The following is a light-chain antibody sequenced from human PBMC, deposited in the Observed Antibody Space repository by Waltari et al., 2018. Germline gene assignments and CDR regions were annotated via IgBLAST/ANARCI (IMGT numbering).Light chain of an antibody. CDR1: QSISRF. V-gene: IGKV3-20*01. Sequence: EIMLTQSPGTLSLSPGERANLSCRASQSISRFLAWYQQKPGQAPRLLIYAASSRATGIPDRFSCSGAGTDFSLTISRLEPEDIAVYYCQKYGSLPATFGQGTKVEIK. J-gene: IGKJ1*01. CDR3: QKYGSLPAT. CDR2: AAS.